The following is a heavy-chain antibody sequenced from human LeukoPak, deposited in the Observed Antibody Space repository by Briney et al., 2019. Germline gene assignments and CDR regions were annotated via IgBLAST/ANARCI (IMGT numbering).Heavy chain of an antibody. Sequence: HAGGSLRLSCAASGFTVSSNYMSWVRQAPGKGLEWVSVIYTGGSTYYADSVKGRFTISRDISKNTLYLQMNSLRPEDTAVYYCARDPGYCSGGSCYDYWGQGTLVTVSS. CDR2: IYTGGST. J-gene: IGHJ4*02. V-gene: IGHV3-66*01. D-gene: IGHD2-15*01. CDR3: ARDPGYCSGGSCYDY. CDR1: GFTVSSNY.